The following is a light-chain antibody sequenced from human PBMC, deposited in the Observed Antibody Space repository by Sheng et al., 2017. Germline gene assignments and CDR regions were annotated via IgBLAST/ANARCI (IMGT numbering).Light chain of an antibody. CDR3: QQFHDWPSYT. J-gene: IGKJ2*01. V-gene: IGKV3-15*01. Sequence: EIVMTQSPATLSVSPGERATLSCRASQSVSGSLAWYQQKPGQAPRLLIYGASTRAAGVPDRFSGSGSGTEFTLTISSLQAEDFALYFCQQFHDWPSYTFGQGTKLEI. CDR2: GAS. CDR1: QSVSGS.